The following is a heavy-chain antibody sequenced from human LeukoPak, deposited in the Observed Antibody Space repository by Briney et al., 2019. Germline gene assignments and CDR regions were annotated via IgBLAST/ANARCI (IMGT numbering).Heavy chain of an antibody. CDR1: GGTFSSYA. J-gene: IGHJ6*02. CDR2: IIPIFGTA. D-gene: IGHD2-15*01. V-gene: IGHV1-69*01. CDR3: AGAPVVVVAATRYYYYGMDV. Sequence: GSSVKVSCKASGGTFSSYAISWVRQAPGQGLEWMGGIIPIFGTANYAQKFQGRVTITADESTSTAYMELSSLRSEDTAAYYCAGAPVVVVAATRYYYYGMDVWGQGTTVTVSS.